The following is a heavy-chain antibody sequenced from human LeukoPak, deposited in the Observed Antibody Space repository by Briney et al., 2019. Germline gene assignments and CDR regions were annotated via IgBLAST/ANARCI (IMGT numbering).Heavy chain of an antibody. CDR3: ARSLFSYYYDSSAYFPFDY. Sequence: SETLSLTCAVYGGSFSGYYWSWIRQPPGKGLEWIGYIHYTGSTNYNPSLKSRVTISVATSKNQFSLQLSSVTAADTAVYFCARSLFSYYYDSSAYFPFDYWGQGSLVTVSS. CDR1: GGSFSGYY. J-gene: IGHJ4*02. CDR2: IHYTGST. V-gene: IGHV4-34*11. D-gene: IGHD3-22*01.